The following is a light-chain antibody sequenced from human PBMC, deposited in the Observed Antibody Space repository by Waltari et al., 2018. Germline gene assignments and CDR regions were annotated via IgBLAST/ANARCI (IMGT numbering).Light chain of an antibody. CDR3: QVWDSDTDNRV. J-gene: IGLJ3*02. CDR2: DDI. Sequence: SFVLTQPPSVSVAPGQTASTFCSGKNIRSPSVHWYQQRPGQAPVLVVYDDIDRPSGIPERFSGSNSGNTATLTISGVEAGDEADYYCQVWDSDTDNRVFGGGTKVTVL. V-gene: IGLV3-21*02. CDR1: NIRSPS.